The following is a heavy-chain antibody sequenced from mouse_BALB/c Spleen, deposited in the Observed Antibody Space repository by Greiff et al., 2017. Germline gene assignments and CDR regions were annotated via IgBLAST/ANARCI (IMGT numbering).Heavy chain of an antibody. CDR3: ARGDYAMDD. V-gene: IGHV1-47*01. Sequence: VQLVESGAELVKPGASVKMSCKASGYTFTTYSIEWMKQNHGKSLEWIGNIHPSNDYTKYNDIFKGKANLTVEKSSRTCYLELSRLTSDDSAVYYCARGDYAMDDWGEGTTVTVSS. J-gene: IGHJ4*01. CDR1: GYTFTTYS. CDR2: IHPSNDYT.